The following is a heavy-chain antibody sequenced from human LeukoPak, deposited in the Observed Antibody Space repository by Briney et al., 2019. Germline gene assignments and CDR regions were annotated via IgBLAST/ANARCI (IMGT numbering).Heavy chain of an antibody. Sequence: PGGSLRLSCAASGFTFSKNVMVWVRQAPGEGLEYVSSVSSSGGTTYYADSVKGRFTISRDNSKNTLYLQMSSVRAEDTAVYYCTCMDVWGQGTTVTVSS. CDR2: VSSSGGTT. V-gene: IGHV3-64D*06. CDR3: TCMDV. J-gene: IGHJ6*02. CDR1: GFTFSKNV.